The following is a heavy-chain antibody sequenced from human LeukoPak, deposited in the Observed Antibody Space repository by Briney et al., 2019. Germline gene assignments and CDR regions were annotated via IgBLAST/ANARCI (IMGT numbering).Heavy chain of an antibody. D-gene: IGHD1-1*01. V-gene: IGHV1-2*02. Sequence: ASLRVSCEASGYIFTGYFVHWVRQDPGQRLEWMGWINPSSGATHYTQKFQGRVTMTRDTSIKTAYMELSSLTSDDTAVYFCARGVVSTTFTFDPWGQGTLVTVSS. CDR3: ARGVVSTTFTFDP. CDR2: INPSSGAT. J-gene: IGHJ5*02. CDR1: GYIFTGYF.